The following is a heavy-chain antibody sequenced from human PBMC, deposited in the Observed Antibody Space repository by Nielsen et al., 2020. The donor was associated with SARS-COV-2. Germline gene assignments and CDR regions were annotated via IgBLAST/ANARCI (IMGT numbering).Heavy chain of an antibody. CDR3: ARDRPGYSSGWRFGHDY. Sequence: SVKVSCKASGYSFTGYHVHWVRQAPGQGLEWMGGIIPIFGTANYAQKFQGRVTITADESTSTAYMELSSLRSEDTAVYYCARDRPGYSSGWRFGHDYWGQGTLVTVSS. J-gene: IGHJ4*02. V-gene: IGHV1-69*13. CDR2: IIPIFGTA. CDR1: GYSFTGYH. D-gene: IGHD6-19*01.